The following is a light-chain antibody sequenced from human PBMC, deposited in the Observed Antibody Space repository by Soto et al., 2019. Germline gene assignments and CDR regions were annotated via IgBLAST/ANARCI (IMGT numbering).Light chain of an antibody. J-gene: IGLJ1*01. CDR2: SVS. CDR1: SSDVGGHNY. Sequence: QSALTQPRSVSGSPGQSVTISCTGTSSDVGGHNYVSWYQQHPGKAPKLMISSVSKRPSGVPDRFSGSKSGNTASLTISGLQAEDEADYYCCSYAGSYTYVLGTGTKVTVL. CDR3: CSYAGSYTYV. V-gene: IGLV2-11*01.